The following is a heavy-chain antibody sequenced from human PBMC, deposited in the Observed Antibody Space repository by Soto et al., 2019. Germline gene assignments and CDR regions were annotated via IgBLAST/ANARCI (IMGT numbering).Heavy chain of an antibody. CDR3: ARDLKYYDFWSGYSPYYYYGMDV. J-gene: IGHJ6*02. D-gene: IGHD3-3*01. CDR1: GYTFTGYY. V-gene: IGHV1-2*02. Sequence: ASVKVSCKASGYTFTGYYMHWVRQAPGQGLEWMGWINPNSGGTNYAQKLQGRVTMTTDTSTSTAYMELRSLRSDDTAVYYCARDLKYYDFWSGYSPYYYYGMDVWGQGTTVTVSS. CDR2: INPNSGGT.